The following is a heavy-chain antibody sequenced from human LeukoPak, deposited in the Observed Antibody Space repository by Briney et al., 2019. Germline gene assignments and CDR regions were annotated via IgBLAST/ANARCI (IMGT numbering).Heavy chain of an antibody. V-gene: IGHV1-2*02. Sequence: ASVKVSCKAAGYTFTGYYVHCLRQAPGQALEWMGWINPNSGDTNYAQKFQGRVTMTRDTSISTAYMELSRLTSDDTAVYYCARGDHYDVLTGFQTPSHLSDYWGQGTLVTVSS. CDR2: INPNSGDT. D-gene: IGHD3-9*01. CDR3: ARGDHYDVLTGFQTPSHLSDY. CDR1: GYTFTGYY. J-gene: IGHJ4*02.